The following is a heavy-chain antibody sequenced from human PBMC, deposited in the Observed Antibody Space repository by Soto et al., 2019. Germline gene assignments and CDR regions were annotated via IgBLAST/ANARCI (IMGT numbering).Heavy chain of an antibody. CDR2: ISGSGGST. D-gene: IGHD3-10*01. CDR3: AKVKKYYYGSGSYLTSFDY. CDR1: GFTFSSYA. V-gene: IGHV3-23*01. Sequence: GGSLRLSCAASGFTFSSYAMSWVRQAPGKGLEWVSAISGSGGSTYYADSVKGRFTISRDNSKNTLYLQMNSLRAEETAVYYCAKVKKYYYGSGSYLTSFDYWGQGTLVTVSS. J-gene: IGHJ4*02.